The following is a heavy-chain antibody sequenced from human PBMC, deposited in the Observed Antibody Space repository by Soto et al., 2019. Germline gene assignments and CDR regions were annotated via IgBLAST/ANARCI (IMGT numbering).Heavy chain of an antibody. CDR1: GYSFTSYW. Sequence: PGESLKISCKGSGYSFTSYWIGWVRQMPGKGLEWMGITYPGDSDTRYSPSFQGQATISADKSISTAYLQWSSLKASDTAMYYCARHRIFMVRGASYYFDYWGQGTLVTVSS. J-gene: IGHJ4*02. CDR3: ARHRIFMVRGASYYFDY. CDR2: TYPGDSDT. V-gene: IGHV5-51*01. D-gene: IGHD3-10*01.